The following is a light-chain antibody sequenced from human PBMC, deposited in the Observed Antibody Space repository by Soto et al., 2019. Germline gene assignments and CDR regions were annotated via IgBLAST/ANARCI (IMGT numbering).Light chain of an antibody. CDR1: QGISSY. Sequence: IQLTQSPSSLSASVGDRVTITCRASQGISSYLAWYQQKPGRAPKLLIYAASTLQSGVPSRFSGSGSGTDFTLTIRSLQPEDFATYYCQQLNNYPAITFGPGTRREIK. CDR2: AAS. CDR3: QQLNNYPAIT. J-gene: IGKJ5*01. V-gene: IGKV1-9*01.